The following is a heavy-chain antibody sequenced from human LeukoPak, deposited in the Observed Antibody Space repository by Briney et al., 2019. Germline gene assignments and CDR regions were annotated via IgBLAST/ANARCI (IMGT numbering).Heavy chain of an antibody. J-gene: IGHJ5*02. V-gene: IGHV1-69*04. D-gene: IGHD2-2*01. CDR3: ASWSTSFERWFDP. CDR2: IIPILGIA. Sequence: GSSVKVSCKASGGTFSSYAISWVRQAAGQGLEWMGRIIPILGIANDAQKFQGRVTITADKSTSTAYMELSSLRSEDTAVYYCASWSTSFERWFDPWGQGTLVTVSS. CDR1: GGTFSSYA.